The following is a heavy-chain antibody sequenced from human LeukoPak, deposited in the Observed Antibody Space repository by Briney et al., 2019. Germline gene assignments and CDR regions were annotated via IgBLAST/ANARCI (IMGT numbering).Heavy chain of an antibody. D-gene: IGHD2-8*01. Sequence: GGSLRLSCAASGFTFRRYWMSWVRQTPGKGPEWVAGIKEDGSEKNYVDSVKGRFSISRDNVKNSLSLQMNSLRADDTAVYYCAREYVWGQGILVTVSS. V-gene: IGHV3-7*01. CDR3: AREYV. CDR2: IKEDGSEK. CDR1: GFTFRRYW. J-gene: IGHJ4*02.